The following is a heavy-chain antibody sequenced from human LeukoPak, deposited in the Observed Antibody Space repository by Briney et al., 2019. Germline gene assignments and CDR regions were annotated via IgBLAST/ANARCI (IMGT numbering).Heavy chain of an antibody. J-gene: IGHJ5*02. D-gene: IGHD3-22*01. CDR3: ARARYYYDSSGYSVPSPPWFDP. Sequence: GGSLRLSCAASGFTFSSYAMHWVRQAPGKGLEWVAVMSYDGSNKYYADSVKGRFTISRDNSKNTLYLQMNSLRAEDTAVYYCARARYYYDSSGYSVPSPPWFDPWGQGTLVTVSS. CDR1: GFTFSSYA. CDR2: MSYDGSNK. V-gene: IGHV3-30-3*01.